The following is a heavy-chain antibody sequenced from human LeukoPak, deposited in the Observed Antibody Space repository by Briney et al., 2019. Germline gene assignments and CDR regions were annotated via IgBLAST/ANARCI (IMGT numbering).Heavy chain of an antibody. J-gene: IGHJ4*02. CDR2: INSDGSST. Sequence: PGGSLRLSCAASGFTFSSYWMHWVRQAPGKGLVWVSRINSDGSSTSYADSVKGRFTISRDNAKNTLYLQMNSLRAEDTAVYYCAKDHRDRGSSSSLDYWGQGTPVTVSS. D-gene: IGHD6-6*01. CDR1: GFTFSSYW. CDR3: AKDHRDRGSSSSLDY. V-gene: IGHV3-74*01.